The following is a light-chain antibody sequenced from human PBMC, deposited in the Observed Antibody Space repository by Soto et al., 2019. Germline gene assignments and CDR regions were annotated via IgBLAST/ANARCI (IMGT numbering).Light chain of an antibody. CDR1: QSVSSSY. J-gene: IGKJ1*01. V-gene: IGKV3-20*01. Sequence: EIVLTQSPGTLSLSPGERATLSCRASQSVSSSYLAWYQQKPGQAPRVLIYGASSRATGIPDRFSGSGSGTDFTLTISRLEPEDFAVYYCQQYGSSPETFGQGTKVDIK. CDR3: QQYGSSPET. CDR2: GAS.